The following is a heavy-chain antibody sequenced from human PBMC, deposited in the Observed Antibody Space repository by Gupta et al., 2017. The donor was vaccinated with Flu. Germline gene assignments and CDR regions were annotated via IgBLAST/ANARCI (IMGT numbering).Heavy chain of an antibody. CDR2: ISSSGSTI. CDR3: ARVVRGTPTYYFDY. D-gene: IGHD1-1*01. Sequence: EVQLVESGGGLVQPGGSLRLSCAASGFTFSSYEMNWVRQAPGKGLEWVSYISSSGSTIYYADSVKGRFTISRDNAKNSLYLQMNSLRAEDTAVYYCARVVRGTPTYYFDYWGQGTLVTVSS. V-gene: IGHV3-48*03. J-gene: IGHJ4*02. CDR1: GFTFSSYE.